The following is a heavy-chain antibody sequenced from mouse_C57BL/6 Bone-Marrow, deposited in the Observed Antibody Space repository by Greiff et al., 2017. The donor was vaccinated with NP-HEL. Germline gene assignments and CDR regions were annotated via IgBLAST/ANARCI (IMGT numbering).Heavy chain of an antibody. CDR3: AKIYDYDGDFDY. Sequence: DVHLVESGGGLVKPGGSLKLSCAASGFTFSDYGMHWVRQAPEKGLEWVAYISSGSSTIYYADTVKGRFTISRDNAKNTLFLQMTSLRSEDTAMYYCAKIYDYDGDFDYWGQGTTLTVSS. CDR1: GFTFSDYG. D-gene: IGHD2-4*01. CDR2: ISSGSSTI. J-gene: IGHJ2*01. V-gene: IGHV5-17*01.